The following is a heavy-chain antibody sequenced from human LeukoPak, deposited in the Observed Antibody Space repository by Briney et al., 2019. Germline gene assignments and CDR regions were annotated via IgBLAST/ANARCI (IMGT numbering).Heavy chain of an antibody. J-gene: IGHJ4*02. D-gene: IGHD3-22*01. Sequence: ASVTVSCKASGYTFTSYYMHWVRPAPGQGLEWMGWINAGNGNTKYSQELQGRVTITRDTSPSTAYMELSSLRSEDTAVYYCARAYYHDSSDYYFPLDYWGQGTLVTVSS. V-gene: IGHV1/OR15-3*02. CDR1: GYTFTSYY. CDR2: INAGNGNT. CDR3: ARAYYHDSSDYYFPLDY.